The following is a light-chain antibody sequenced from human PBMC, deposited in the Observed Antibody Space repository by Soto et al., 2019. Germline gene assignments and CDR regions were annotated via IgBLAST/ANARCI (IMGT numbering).Light chain of an antibody. V-gene: IGKV3-11*01. CDR2: DAS. CDR1: RSVSSY. Sequence: EIVLTQSPATLSLSPGERATLSCRASRSVSSYLAWYQQKPGQAPRLLIYDASNRATGIPARFSGSGSGTDFTLTISSLEPEDFAVYYRQQRSTWPWTFGQGTKVEIK. CDR3: QQRSTWPWT. J-gene: IGKJ1*01.